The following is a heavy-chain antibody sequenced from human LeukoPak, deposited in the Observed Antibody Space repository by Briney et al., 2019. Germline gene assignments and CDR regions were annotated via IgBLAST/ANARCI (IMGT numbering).Heavy chain of an antibody. J-gene: IGHJ4*02. Sequence: PSETLSLTCAVYGGSFSGYYWSWIRQPPGKGLEWIGEINHSGSTNYNPSLKNRVTISVDTSKNQFSLKLSSVTAADTAVYYCARQGALSPFDYWGQGTLVTVSS. CDR1: GGSFSGYY. CDR2: INHSGST. CDR3: ARQGALSPFDY. D-gene: IGHD3-16*01. V-gene: IGHV4-34*01.